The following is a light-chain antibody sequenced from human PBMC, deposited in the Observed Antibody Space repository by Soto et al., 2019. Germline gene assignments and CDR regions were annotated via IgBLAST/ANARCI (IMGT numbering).Light chain of an antibody. J-gene: IGKJ1*01. CDR3: QQRSNSPRT. CDR2: DVS. V-gene: IGKV3-11*01. CDR1: QNISSY. Sequence: TLSLSPGKRATLSCRASQNISSYLIWYQQKPGQAPRLLIYDVSNRATSIPARFSGSGSGTDFTLTISSLEPEDFAVYYCQQRSNSPRTFGQGTKVDIK.